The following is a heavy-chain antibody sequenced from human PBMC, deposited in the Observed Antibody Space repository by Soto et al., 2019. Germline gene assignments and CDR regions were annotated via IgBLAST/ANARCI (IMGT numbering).Heavy chain of an antibody. D-gene: IGHD3-16*01. CDR3: ARQFGLGDFDY. J-gene: IGHJ4*02. V-gene: IGHV4-59*08. CDR2: IYYSGST. CDR1: GGSISSYY. Sequence: PSETLSLTCTVSGGSISSYYWSWIRQPPGKGLEWIGYIYYSGSTNYNPSLKSRVTISVDTSKNQFSLKLSSVTAADTAVYYCARQFGLGDFDYWGQGTLVTVS.